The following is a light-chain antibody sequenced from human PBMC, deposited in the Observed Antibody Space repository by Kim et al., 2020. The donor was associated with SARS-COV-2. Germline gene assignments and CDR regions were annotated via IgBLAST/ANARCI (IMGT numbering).Light chain of an antibody. CDR1: QSITTF. Sequence: DIHMTQAPSSLSASVGDRVTITCRASQSITTFLNWYQQKPGKAPKFLIYAASHLQSGVPSRFSGSGSGTLFTLTISSLRPEDFATYCSQQSHSTPLAFGGGAKVDIK. J-gene: IGKJ4*01. CDR3: QQSHSTPLA. CDR2: AAS. V-gene: IGKV1-39*01.